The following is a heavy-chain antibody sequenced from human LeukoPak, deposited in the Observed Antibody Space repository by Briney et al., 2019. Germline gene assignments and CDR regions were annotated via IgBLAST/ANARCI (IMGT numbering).Heavy chain of an antibody. Sequence: GGSLRLSCAASGFTFSSYWMSWVRQAPGKGLEWVSYISSSGNSICYADSVKGRFTVSRDSAKNSLYLQMNTLRAEDTALYFCATAGHPGYDFWGGFAFYFDRWGQGALVTVSP. D-gene: IGHD3-3*01. CDR3: ATAGHPGYDFWGGFAFYFDR. CDR2: ISSSGNSI. CDR1: GFTFSSYW. V-gene: IGHV3-48*01. J-gene: IGHJ4*02.